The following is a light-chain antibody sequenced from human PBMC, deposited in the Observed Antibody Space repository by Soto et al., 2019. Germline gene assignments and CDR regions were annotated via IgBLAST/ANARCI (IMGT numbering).Light chain of an antibody. CDR3: CSYTSSPDL. CDR1: SSDIGRYDF. J-gene: IGLJ1*01. Sequence: QSVLAQPASVSGSPGQSITISCTGSSSDIGRYDFVSWYQQLPGRAPKLLLFEVNHRPSGVSDRFSGSKSGNTASLTISGLQADDEAHYYCCSYTSSPDLFGSGTKVTVL. CDR2: EVN. V-gene: IGLV2-14*01.